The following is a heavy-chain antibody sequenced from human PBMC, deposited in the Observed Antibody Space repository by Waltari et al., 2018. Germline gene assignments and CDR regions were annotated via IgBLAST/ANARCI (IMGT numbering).Heavy chain of an antibody. CDR2: ISSGGST. Sequence: EVQLVETGGGLIQPGGSLRLSCAASGFTVSSNYMSWVRQAPGKGLEWVSVISSGGSTYNASAVNGRFTISRDNAKNTLYLQMKSRRAEDTAVYYCARTSRAGGSGRWFDPWGQGTLVTVSS. CDR1: GFTVSSNY. V-gene: IGHV3-53*02. CDR3: ARTSRAGGSGRWFDP. D-gene: IGHD1-26*01. J-gene: IGHJ5*02.